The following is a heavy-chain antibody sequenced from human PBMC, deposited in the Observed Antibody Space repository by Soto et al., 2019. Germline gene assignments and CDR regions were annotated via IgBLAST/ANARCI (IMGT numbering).Heavy chain of an antibody. CDR2: IHSDGAK. Sequence: GCGPTLVNPTATLTMTCTVSGCSLINAGSGVSWMTATHGKALEWLAHIHSDGAKTYSSSLQSRLTISRDYSRRQLVLTLTKLDPMDTSTYYCARSISLPAYADNWFGPWGQGTTVTVSS. CDR1: GCSLINAGSG. D-gene: IGHD2-2*01. V-gene: IGHV2-26*01. J-gene: IGHJ5*02. CDR3: ARSISLPAYADNWFGP.